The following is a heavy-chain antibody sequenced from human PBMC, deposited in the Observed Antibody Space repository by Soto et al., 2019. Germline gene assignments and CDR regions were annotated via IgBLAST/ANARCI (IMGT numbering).Heavy chain of an antibody. CDR3: ERAFYAGKGSPPDF. D-gene: IGHD6-13*01. J-gene: IGHJ4*02. CDR1: GFTFSSFA. V-gene: IGHV3-23*01. CDR2: ISGSGGST. Sequence: EMQLLESGGGLVQPGGSLRLSCAASGFTFSSFAMSWVRQAPGKGLDWVSSISGSGGSTYSADSVKCRFTISRDNSNNKLYLQMSSLRAEYTAVYYCERAFYAGKGSPPDFWGQGSLVTVSS.